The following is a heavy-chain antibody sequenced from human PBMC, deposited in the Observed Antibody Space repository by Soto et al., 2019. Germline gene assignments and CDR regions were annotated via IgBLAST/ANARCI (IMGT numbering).Heavy chain of an antibody. J-gene: IGHJ4*02. CDR3: ARVGPAHYYDSSGYYSPLDY. V-gene: IGHV1-69*01. D-gene: IGHD3-22*01. Sequence: QVQLVQSGAEVKKPGSSVKVSCKASGDTFSSYAINWVRQAPGQGLEWMGGIIPMFGTANYAQKLKGRVTITAGESTSTVYMELSSLRSEDTAVYYCARVGPAHYYDSSGYYSPLDYWGQGTLGTVSS. CDR1: GDTFSSYA. CDR2: IIPMFGTA.